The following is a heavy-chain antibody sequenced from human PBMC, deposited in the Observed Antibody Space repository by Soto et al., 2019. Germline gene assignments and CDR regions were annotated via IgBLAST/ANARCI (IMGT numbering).Heavy chain of an antibody. D-gene: IGHD6-19*01. Sequence: KPSETLSLTCFVSGYSITAGGYYWSWIRHHPGKGLEWIGSFYSSGSIIYNPSLRSRVSISGDTSSNQFSMSPTSVTAADTARYYCARMYSSGSGWFHPWGQGTLVTVSS. J-gene: IGHJ5*02. CDR1: GYSITAGGYY. V-gene: IGHV4-31*10. CDR3: ARMYSSGSGWFHP. CDR2: FYSSGSI.